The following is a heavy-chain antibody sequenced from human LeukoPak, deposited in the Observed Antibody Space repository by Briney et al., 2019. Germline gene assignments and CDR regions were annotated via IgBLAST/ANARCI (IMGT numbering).Heavy chain of an antibody. Sequence: GGSLRPSCATSGFTFVSYAMTWVRQAPGKGLEWVSAINGGGDTTYYADSVKGRFTISRDKSTNTVSLEMSSLRAEDSAIYYCARALDTYGYMRFAYWGQGTLVTVSS. CDR1: GFTFVSYA. V-gene: IGHV3-23*01. CDR2: INGGGDTT. J-gene: IGHJ4*02. D-gene: IGHD5-18*01. CDR3: ARALDTYGYMRFAY.